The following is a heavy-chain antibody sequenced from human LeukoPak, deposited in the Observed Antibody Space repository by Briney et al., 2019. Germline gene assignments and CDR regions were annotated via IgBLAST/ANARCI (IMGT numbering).Heavy chain of an antibody. J-gene: IGHJ4*02. D-gene: IGHD3-10*01. CDR3: ARQGSYCYGSGTYYNGHFDY. CDR2: IYYSGSA. CDR1: GGSISSSSYY. Sequence: SETLSLTCTVSGGSISSSSYYWGWIRQPPGKGLEWIGSIYYSGSAFYNPSLKSRVTISVDTAKNQFSLKMTSVTAADTAVYYCARQGSYCYGSGTYYNGHFDYRAQGTLVTVSS. V-gene: IGHV4-39*01.